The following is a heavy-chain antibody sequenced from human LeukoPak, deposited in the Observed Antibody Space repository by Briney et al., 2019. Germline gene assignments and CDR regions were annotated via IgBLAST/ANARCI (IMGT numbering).Heavy chain of an antibody. CDR2: ISAGSGNT. CDR1: GDSSRTNA. Sequence: ASVKVSCKASGDSSRTNAIVWLRQAPGQRPEWMGWISAGSGNTKYSQKFQDRVTLTRDTAASTVYMDLSSLRPEDTAVYFCARERDDDPFDIWGQGTLVTVSS. CDR3: ARERDDDPFDI. V-gene: IGHV1-3*01. D-gene: IGHD1-1*01. J-gene: IGHJ3*02.